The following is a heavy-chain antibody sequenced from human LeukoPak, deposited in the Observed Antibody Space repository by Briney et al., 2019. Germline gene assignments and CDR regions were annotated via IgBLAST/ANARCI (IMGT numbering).Heavy chain of an antibody. CDR1: TGSISSYD. J-gene: IGHJ4*02. V-gene: IGHV4-4*07. CDR2: IYTSGST. D-gene: IGHD2-8*01. Sequence: SETLSLTCTVSTGSISSYDWSWIRQPAGKGLEWIGRIYTSGSTNYNPSLKSRVTMSGDTSKNQFSLKLSSVTAADTAVYYCARLINPPYYFDYWGQGTVVTVSS. CDR3: ARLINPPYYFDY.